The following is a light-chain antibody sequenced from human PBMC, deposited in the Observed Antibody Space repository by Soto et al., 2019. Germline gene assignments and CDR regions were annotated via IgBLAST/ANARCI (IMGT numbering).Light chain of an antibody. CDR3: SSFAINSNWV. Sequence: QSVLTQPASVSGSPGQSITISCTGTSGDVGGHNYVSWYQHHPGKAPKLMIYEVSNRPSGVSTRFSGSKSGYTASLTISGLQAEDEADYYCSSFAINSNWVFGGGTQLTVL. CDR1: SGDVGGHNY. V-gene: IGLV2-14*01. J-gene: IGLJ3*02. CDR2: EVS.